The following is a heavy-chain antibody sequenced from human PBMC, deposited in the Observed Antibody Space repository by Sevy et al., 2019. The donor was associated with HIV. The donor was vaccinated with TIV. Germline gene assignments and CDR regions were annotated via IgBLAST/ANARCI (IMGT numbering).Heavy chain of an antibody. CDR2: ISSSSSTI. CDR3: ARSFYCSGGSCYSLAYFQH. CDR1: GFTFSSYS. V-gene: IGHV3-48*02. Sequence: GGSLRLSCAASGFTFSSYSMNWVRQAPGKGLEWVSYISSSSSTIYYADSVKGRFTISRDNAKNSLYLQMNSLRDEYTAVYYCARSFYCSGGSCYSLAYFQHWGQGTLVTVSS. J-gene: IGHJ1*01. D-gene: IGHD2-15*01.